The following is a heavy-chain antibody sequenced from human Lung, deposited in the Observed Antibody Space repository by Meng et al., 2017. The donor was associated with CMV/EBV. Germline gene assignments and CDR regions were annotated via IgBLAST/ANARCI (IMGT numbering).Heavy chain of an antibody. J-gene: IGHJ4*02. CDR3: ATQESRDGHNPY. V-gene: IGHV4-4*02. CDR1: GGSINSSYW. Sequence: QLQESVPGLVKPSGTLSLTCVVSGGSINSSYWWTWVRQSPGKGLEWIGEMYHSGTTNYNPSLKSRVTISMGKSNNQLSLKLNSVTAADTAVYYCATQESRDGHNPYWGQGTLVTVSS. CDR2: MYHSGTT. D-gene: IGHD5-24*01.